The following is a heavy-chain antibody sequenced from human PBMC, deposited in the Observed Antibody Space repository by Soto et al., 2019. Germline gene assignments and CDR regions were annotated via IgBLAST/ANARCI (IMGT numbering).Heavy chain of an antibody. CDR2: INAGNGST. CDR1: GYTFTSYA. Sequence: ASVKVSCKASGYTFTSYAMHWVRQAPGQRLEWMGWINAGNGSTKYSQKFQGRVTITRDTSASTAYMELSSLRSEDTAVYYCARSRIAVAGTKGFDPWGQGTLVTVSS. J-gene: IGHJ5*02. CDR3: ARSRIAVAGTKGFDP. V-gene: IGHV1-3*01. D-gene: IGHD6-19*01.